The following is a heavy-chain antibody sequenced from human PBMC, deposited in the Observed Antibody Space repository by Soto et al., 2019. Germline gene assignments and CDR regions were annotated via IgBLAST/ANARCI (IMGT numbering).Heavy chain of an antibody. CDR2: IYWDDDK. CDR3: VQSRCGGDCLQSYSSHSYYGLDV. J-gene: IGHJ6*02. D-gene: IGHD2-21*02. V-gene: IGHV2-5*02. Sequence: SGPTLVNPTQTLTLTCSFSGFSLITTGLGVGWIRQPPGKALEWLALIYWDDDKRYNPSLNSRLTITKDTSKNQVVLAMTNMDPVDTATYYCVQSRCGGDCLQSYSSHSYYGLDVWGQGTTVTVSS. CDR1: GFSLITTGLG.